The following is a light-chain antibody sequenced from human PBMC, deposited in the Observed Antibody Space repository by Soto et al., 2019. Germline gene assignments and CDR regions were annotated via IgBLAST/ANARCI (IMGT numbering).Light chain of an antibody. CDR3: QQYGSSPWT. CDR2: DAS. V-gene: IGKV3D-20*01. J-gene: IGKJ1*01. Sequence: EIVLTQSPATLSLSPGERAALSCGASQSVSSNYLAWYQQRPGLAPRLLIYDASRRATGIPDRFSGSGSGADFILSISRLEPEDFAVYYCQQYGSSPWTFGQGTKVDIK. CDR1: QSVSSNY.